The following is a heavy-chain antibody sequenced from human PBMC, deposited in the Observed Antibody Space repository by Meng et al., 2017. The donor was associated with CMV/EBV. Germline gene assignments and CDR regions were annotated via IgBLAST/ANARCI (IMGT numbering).Heavy chain of an antibody. D-gene: IGHD6-13*01. CDR2: INPSGGST. Sequence: ASVKVSCKASGYTFTSYYMHWVRQAPGQGLEWMGIINPSGGSTSYAQKFQGRVTMTRDTSTSTVYMELSSLRSEDTAVYYCASAFGQLVRLYYYYGMDVWGQGTTVTVSS. J-gene: IGHJ6*02. V-gene: IGHV1-46*01. CDR1: GYTFTSYY. CDR3: ASAFGQLVRLYYYYGMDV.